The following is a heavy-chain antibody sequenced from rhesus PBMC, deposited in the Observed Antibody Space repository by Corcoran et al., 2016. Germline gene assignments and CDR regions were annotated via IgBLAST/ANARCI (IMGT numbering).Heavy chain of an antibody. CDR3: AKVLIAAGPYYGLDS. CDR2: IDPTDSDT. CDR1: GYSFTSYW. D-gene: IGHD6-13*01. V-gene: IGHV5-2*01. Sequence: EVQLVQSGAEVKRPGESLKISCKTYGYSFTSYWISGGHQMPGKGLEWMGAIDPTDSDTRYSPSFQGQVTISANKSISTTYLQWSSLKASDSATYYCAKVLIAAGPYYGLDSWGQGVVVTVSS. J-gene: IGHJ6*01.